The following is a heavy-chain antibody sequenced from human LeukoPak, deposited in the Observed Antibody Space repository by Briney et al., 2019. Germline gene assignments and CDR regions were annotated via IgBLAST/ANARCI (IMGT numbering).Heavy chain of an antibody. J-gene: IGHJ4*02. CDR1: GFTFSSYE. CDR2: ISKSGRTT. V-gene: IGHV3-48*03. CDR3: ARGLGGGSCHLDY. Sequence: PGGSLRLSCAASGFTFSSYEMNWVRQAPGKGLEWVSYISKSGRTTYYVDSVKGRFTISRDNAKKSLYLQMNSLRAEDTAVYYCARGLGGGSCHLDYWGQGTLVTVSS. D-gene: IGHD2-15*01.